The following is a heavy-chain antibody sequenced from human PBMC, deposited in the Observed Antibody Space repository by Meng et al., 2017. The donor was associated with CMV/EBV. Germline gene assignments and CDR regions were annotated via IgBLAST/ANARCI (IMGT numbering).Heavy chain of an antibody. CDR1: GFTFSSYA. D-gene: IGHD2/OR15-2a*01. V-gene: IGHV3-23*01. CDR2: ISASGGGT. CDR3: AKGYQVLLYGAG. J-gene: IGHJ4*02. Sequence: GESLKISCAASGFTFSSYAMSWVRQAPGKGLEWVSAISASGGGTYYADYVKGRFIISRDNSKNTLYLQMNSLRAEDTAVYYCAKGYQVLLYGAGWGRGTLVTVSS.